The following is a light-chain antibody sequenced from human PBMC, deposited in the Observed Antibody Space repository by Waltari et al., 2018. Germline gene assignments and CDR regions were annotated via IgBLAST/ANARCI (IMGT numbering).Light chain of an antibody. V-gene: IGKV3-20*01. CDR2: DAS. CDR1: QSVR. J-gene: IGKJ4*01. Sequence: VLTQSPGTLSVSPGERATLSCRASQSVRLAWYQQKPGQAPRLLIHDASKRAAGIPDRFSGSGSGTDFTLTISRLEPEDFAVYYCQQFDRSPPVTFGAGTKVEMK. CDR3: QQFDRSPPVT.